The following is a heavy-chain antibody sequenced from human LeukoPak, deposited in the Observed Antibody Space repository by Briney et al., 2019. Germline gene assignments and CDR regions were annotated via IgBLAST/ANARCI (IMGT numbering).Heavy chain of an antibody. V-gene: IGHV1-2*02. J-gene: IGHJ4*02. Sequence: ASVKVSCKASGYTFTGPYIHWMRQAPGQGLEWMGWINPNSGATKYAQKFQGRVIMTRDTSISTAYMELSRLRSDDTAVYYCARDRKGHDYWGQGTLVTVSS. CDR1: GYTFTGPY. CDR3: ARDRKGHDY. CDR2: INPNSGAT.